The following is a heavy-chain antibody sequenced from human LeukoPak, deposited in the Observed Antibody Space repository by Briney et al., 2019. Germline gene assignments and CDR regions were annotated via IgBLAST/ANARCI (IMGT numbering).Heavy chain of an antibody. CDR3: LRAGLPQYYFDY. CDR2: IYYSGST. Sequence: PSETLSLTCTVSGGSISSSSYYWGWIRQPPGKGLEWIGSIYYSGSTYYNPSLKSRVTISVDTSKNQLSLKLSSVTAADTAVYYCLRAGLPQYYFDYWGQGTLVTVSS. CDR1: GGSISSSSYY. V-gene: IGHV4-39*01. D-gene: IGHD6-19*01. J-gene: IGHJ4*02.